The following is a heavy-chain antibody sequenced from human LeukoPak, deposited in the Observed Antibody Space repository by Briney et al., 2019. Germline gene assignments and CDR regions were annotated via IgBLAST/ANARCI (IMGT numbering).Heavy chain of an antibody. V-gene: IGHV1-2*02. J-gene: IGHJ4*02. CDR3: ARDPGYSYGIIFDY. Sequence: ASVKVSCKASGYTFTGYYMHWVRQAPGQGLEWMGWINPNSGGTNYAQKFQGRVTMTRDTSISTAYMELSRLRSDDTAVYYCARDPGYSYGIIFDYWGQGTLVTVSS. CDR1: GYTFTGYY. D-gene: IGHD5-18*01. CDR2: INPNSGGT.